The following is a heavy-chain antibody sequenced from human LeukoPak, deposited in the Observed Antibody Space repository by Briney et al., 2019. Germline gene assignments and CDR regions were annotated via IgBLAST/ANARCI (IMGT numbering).Heavy chain of an antibody. V-gene: IGHV1-46*01. J-gene: IGHJ4*02. CDR1: GDTFTSHY. CDR2: INPSAGST. Sequence: ASVKVSFKTSGDTFTSHYIYWVRQAPGQGLEWMGIINPSAGSTNSAQKFQGRLTMTRDTSTSTIYMELSSLRSEDTAVYYCARAAVAGTPVCPFDYWGQGTLVTVSS. D-gene: IGHD6-19*01. CDR3: ARAAVAGTPVCPFDY.